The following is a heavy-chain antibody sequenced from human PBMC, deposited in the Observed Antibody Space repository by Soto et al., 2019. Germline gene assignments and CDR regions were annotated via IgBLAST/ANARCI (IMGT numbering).Heavy chain of an antibody. D-gene: IGHD3-16*01. Sequence: RGSLLLSCLASGFSFNIFNMNWIRRAPGRGLEWVASISVSGDNIYYGDSVQGRFTISRDNSKRSVFLDLSSLRVEDTAVYYCARDLGLLKSLFDYWGQGTMVTVSS. CDR3: ARDLGLLKSLFDY. CDR2: ISVSGDNI. CDR1: GFSFNIFN. V-gene: IGHV3-21*01. J-gene: IGHJ4*02.